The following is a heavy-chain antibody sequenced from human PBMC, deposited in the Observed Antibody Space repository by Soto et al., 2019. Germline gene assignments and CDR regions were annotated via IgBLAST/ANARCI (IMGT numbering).Heavy chain of an antibody. CDR3: ARGGYNDCSPWLDP. V-gene: IGHV1-8*02. Sequence: ASVKVSCKATGYSFTRHDIHWLRQAAGQGLEWMGWMNPNSGNTVYAQKFQGRVTMTRNTSITTAYIEVTSLRSEDTAVYFCARGGYNDCSPWLDPWGQGTLVTVSS. CDR1: GYSFTRHD. J-gene: IGHJ5*02. CDR2: MNPNSGNT. D-gene: IGHD2-21*02.